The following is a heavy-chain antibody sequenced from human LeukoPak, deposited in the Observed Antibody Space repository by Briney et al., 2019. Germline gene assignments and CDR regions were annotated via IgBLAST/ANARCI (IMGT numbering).Heavy chain of an antibody. Sequence: SETLSPTCTVSGAFTSTHYWSWVRQPLGKGLEWIGYVFYSGNSNYNPSFTSRLTTSVDTSKTQFSLKLTSVTAADTAVYYCARIDPLGYFDLWGQGTLVTVSS. J-gene: IGHJ4*02. V-gene: IGHV4-59*11. CDR3: ARIDPLGYFDL. CDR2: VFYSGNS. CDR1: GAFTSTHY.